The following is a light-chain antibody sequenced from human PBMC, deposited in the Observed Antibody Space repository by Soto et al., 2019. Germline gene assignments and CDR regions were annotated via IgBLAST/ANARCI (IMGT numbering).Light chain of an antibody. J-gene: IGKJ1*01. Sequence: IHMTQSPSSPSASVGDRVTIPCRASQGISNYLAWYQQKPGKAPKLLIYDASSLESGVPSRFSGSGSGTDFTLTISCLQSEDFATYYCQQYYSYPLTFGQGTKVDI. CDR2: DAS. CDR3: QQYYSYPLT. V-gene: IGKV1-13*02. CDR1: QGISNY.